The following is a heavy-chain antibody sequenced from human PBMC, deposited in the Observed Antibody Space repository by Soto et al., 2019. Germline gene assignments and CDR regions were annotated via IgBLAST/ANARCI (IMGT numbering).Heavy chain of an antibody. V-gene: IGHV1-18*01. CDR1: GYTFTSYG. CDR3: ARVPPALYYDFWSGPMWYFDY. J-gene: IGHJ4*02. D-gene: IGHD3-3*01. CDR2: ISAYNGNT. Sequence: GASLKVSCKASGYTFTSYGISWVRKAPGQGLEWMGWISAYNGNTNYAQKLQGRVTMTTDTSTSTAYMELRSLRSDDTAVYYCARVPPALYYDFWSGPMWYFDYWGQGTLVTVSS.